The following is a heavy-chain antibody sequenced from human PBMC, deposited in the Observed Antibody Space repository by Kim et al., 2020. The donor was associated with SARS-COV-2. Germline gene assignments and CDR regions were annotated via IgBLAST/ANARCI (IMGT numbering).Heavy chain of an antibody. Sequence: GGSLRLSCAASGFTFSSHWMSWVRQAPGKGLEWVANIRQDGSEKSYLESGKGRFTISRDNAKNSVDLQMDSLRAEDTAVYYCVRVPKGDYYGMDVWGQGT. V-gene: IGHV3-7*01. CDR3: VRVPKGDYYGMDV. J-gene: IGHJ6*01. CDR1: GFTFSSHW. CDR2: IRQDGSEK.